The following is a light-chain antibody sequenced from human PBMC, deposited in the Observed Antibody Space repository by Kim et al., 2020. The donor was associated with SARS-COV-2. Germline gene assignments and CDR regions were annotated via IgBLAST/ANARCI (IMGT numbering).Light chain of an antibody. J-gene: IGKJ4*01. CDR1: QTISRS. Sequence: ASVGDRVTISCRASQTISRSLNWYQQKPGIAPDLLIYSASSLQSGVPSRFSGSGSGTEFSLTISSLQPEDFATYYCQQSYSSPPTFGGGTKLDIK. CDR3: QQSYSSPPT. V-gene: IGKV1-39*01. CDR2: SAS.